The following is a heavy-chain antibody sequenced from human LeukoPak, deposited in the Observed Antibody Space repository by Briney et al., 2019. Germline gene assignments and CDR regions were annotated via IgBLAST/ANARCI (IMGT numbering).Heavy chain of an antibody. J-gene: IGHJ4*02. CDR1: GYTFTGYY. CDR3: ARDPRTTIFGVVTPFDY. CDR2: INPNSGGT. V-gene: IGHV1-2*02. Sequence: ASVKVSCKASGYTFTGYYMHWVRQAPGQGLEWMGWINPNSGGTNYAQKFQGRVTMTRDTSISTAYMELSRLRSDDTAVYYCARDPRTTIFGVVTPFDYWGREPWSPSPQ. D-gene: IGHD3-3*01.